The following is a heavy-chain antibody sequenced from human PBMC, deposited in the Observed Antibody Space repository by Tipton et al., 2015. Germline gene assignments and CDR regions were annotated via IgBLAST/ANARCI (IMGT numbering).Heavy chain of an antibody. CDR1: GITFSSYA. Sequence: GSLRLSCAASGITFSSYAMTWVRQAPGKGLEWVSSVSGSGISTYYADSVKGRFTISRDNAKNSLYLEMNRLRAEDTAVYFCASAAPYISMTDPYYGMDVWCQGTTVAVSS. V-gene: IGHV3-23*01. CDR3: ASAAPYISMTDPYYGMDV. CDR2: VSGSGIST. J-gene: IGHJ6*02. D-gene: IGHD2-21*02.